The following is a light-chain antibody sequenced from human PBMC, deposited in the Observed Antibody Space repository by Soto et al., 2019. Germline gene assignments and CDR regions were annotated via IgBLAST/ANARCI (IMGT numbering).Light chain of an antibody. CDR2: SNN. CDR1: RSNIGSNT. CDR3: AAWDDSLNVLV. J-gene: IGLJ2*01. V-gene: IGLV1-44*01. Sequence: QSVLTQPPSASGTPGQRVTISCSGSRSNIGSNTVNWYQQLPGTAPKLLIYSNNQRPSGVPDRFSGSKSGTSASLAISGLQSEDEADYYCAAWDDSLNVLVFGGGTKVTVL.